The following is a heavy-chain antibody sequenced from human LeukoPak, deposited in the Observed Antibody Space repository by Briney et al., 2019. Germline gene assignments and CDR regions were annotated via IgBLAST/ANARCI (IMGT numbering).Heavy chain of an antibody. V-gene: IGHV3-73*01. J-gene: IGHJ5*02. D-gene: IGHD1-26*01. CDR3: AKHRANASFDP. Sequence: GGSLRLSCAASGFTFSGSAMHWVRQASGKGLEWVGRIRSKANSYATAYAASVKGRFTISRDDSKNTLYLQMNSLRAEDTAVYYCAKHRANASFDPWGQGTLVTVSS. CDR2: IRSKANSYAT. CDR1: GFTFSGSA.